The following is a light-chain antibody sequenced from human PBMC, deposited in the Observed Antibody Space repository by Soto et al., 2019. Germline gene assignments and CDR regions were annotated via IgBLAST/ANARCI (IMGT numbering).Light chain of an antibody. CDR2: DVS. Sequence: QSVLTQPRSVSGSPGQSVTISCIGTSSDVGDYNYVSWYQQHPGKAPTLMVYDVSKRPSGVPGRFSGSKSGNTASLTISGLQAEDEADYYCCSYAGSSWVFGGGTKLTVL. CDR1: SSDVGDYNY. V-gene: IGLV2-11*01. CDR3: CSYAGSSWV. J-gene: IGLJ3*02.